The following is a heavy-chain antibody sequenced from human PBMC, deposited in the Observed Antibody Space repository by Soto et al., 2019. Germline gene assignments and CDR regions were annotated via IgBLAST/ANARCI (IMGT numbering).Heavy chain of an antibody. V-gene: IGHV3-7*01. D-gene: IGHD3-3*01. CDR2: IKQDGSEK. J-gene: IGHJ4*02. Sequence: EVQLVESGGGLVQPGGSLRLSCAASGFTFSSYWMSWVRQAPGKGLEWVANIKQDGSEKYYVDSVKGRFTISRDNAKNSLYLQMNSLRAEDTAVYYCARYKNDFWSGYFVPTFDYWGQGTLVTVSS. CDR3: ARYKNDFWSGYFVPTFDY. CDR1: GFTFSSYW.